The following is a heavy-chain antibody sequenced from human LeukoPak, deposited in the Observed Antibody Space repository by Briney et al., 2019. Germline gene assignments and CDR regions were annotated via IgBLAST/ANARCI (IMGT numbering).Heavy chain of an antibody. CDR1: GGSISSYY. J-gene: IGHJ6*03. Sequence: SETLSLTCTVSGGSISSYYWSWIRQPPGKGLEWIGYIYYSGSTNYNPSLKSRATISVDTSKNQFSLKLSSVTAADTAVYYCARGRTVRGVIKFYYYMDVWGKGTTVTVSS. V-gene: IGHV4-59*08. CDR3: ARGRTVRGVIKFYYYMDV. D-gene: IGHD3-10*01. CDR2: IYYSGST.